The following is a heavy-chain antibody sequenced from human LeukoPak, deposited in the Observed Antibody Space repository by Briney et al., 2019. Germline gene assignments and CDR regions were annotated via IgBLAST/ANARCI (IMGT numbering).Heavy chain of an antibody. V-gene: IGHV2-5*01. J-gene: IGHJ4*02. CDR1: GFARSTRGEG. Sequence: SGPTLVNPAQTLTLTCTFSGFARSTRGEGVGWIRQPPGKAPEWLSLIYWNDDKRYSPTLKSRLTITKDPSKNQVVLTMTNMDPVDTATYYCAHRRPDYDFWSGYSRFDYWGQGTLVTVSS. CDR3: AHRRPDYDFWSGYSRFDY. D-gene: IGHD3-3*01. CDR2: IYWNDDK.